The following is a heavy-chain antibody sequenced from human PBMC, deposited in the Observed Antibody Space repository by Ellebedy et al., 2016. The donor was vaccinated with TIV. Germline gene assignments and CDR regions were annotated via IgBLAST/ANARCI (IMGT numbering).Heavy chain of an antibody. CDR1: GFAVSHNF. Sequence: PGGSLRLSCAASGFAVSHNFMHWVRQAPGKGLEWVSVIYSSGTTYYADSVEGRFTISKDNFKNTLYLQMNSLRAEDTAVYYCASDLTEAGYFDHWGQGTLVTVSS. CDR2: IYSSGTT. V-gene: IGHV3-53*01. CDR3: ASDLTEAGYFDH. J-gene: IGHJ4*02.